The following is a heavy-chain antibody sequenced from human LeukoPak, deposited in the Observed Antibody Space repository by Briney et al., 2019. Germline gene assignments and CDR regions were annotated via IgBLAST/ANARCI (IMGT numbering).Heavy chain of an antibody. V-gene: IGHV1-69*05. CDR1: GGTFSSYA. D-gene: IGHD4-17*01. CDR3: ARDEDGDYPNDY. Sequence: ASVKVSCKASGGTFSSYAISWVRQAPGQGLEWMGRIIPIFGTANYAQKFQGRVTITTDESTSIAYMELSSLRSEDTAVYYCARDEDGDYPNDYWGQGTLVTVSS. J-gene: IGHJ4*02. CDR2: IIPIFGTA.